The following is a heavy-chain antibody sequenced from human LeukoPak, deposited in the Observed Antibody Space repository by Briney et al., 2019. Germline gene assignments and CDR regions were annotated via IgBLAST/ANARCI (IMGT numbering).Heavy chain of an antibody. Sequence: SETLSLTCAVSGGSIRSYYWGWVRQPAGKGLEWIGRIYTTGTTHFNPSLKSRLTMSIDTSENQFSLKLTSVSAADTAIYFYARQGYTASYYFLDYWSQGTLVTVSS. CDR2: IYTTGTT. D-gene: IGHD1-26*01. J-gene: IGHJ4*02. CDR3: ARQGYTASYYFLDY. CDR1: GGSIRSYY. V-gene: IGHV4-4*07.